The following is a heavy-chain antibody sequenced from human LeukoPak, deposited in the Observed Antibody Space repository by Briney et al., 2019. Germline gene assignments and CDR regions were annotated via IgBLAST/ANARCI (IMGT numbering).Heavy chain of an antibody. V-gene: IGHV3-30*18. Sequence: PGGSLRLSCAASGFTFYTYGMHWVRQAPGKGLEWVSVIANDGTNEYYADSVKGRFTISRDDSKNTLYLQMNSLRAEDTAVYYCAKDSYYDSSGYYEGLDYWGQGTLVTVSS. CDR2: IANDGTNE. CDR1: GFTFYTYG. J-gene: IGHJ4*02. D-gene: IGHD3-22*01. CDR3: AKDSYYDSSGYYEGLDY.